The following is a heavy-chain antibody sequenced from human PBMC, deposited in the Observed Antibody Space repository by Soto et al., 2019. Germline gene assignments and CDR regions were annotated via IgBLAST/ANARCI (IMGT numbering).Heavy chain of an antibody. D-gene: IGHD3-3*01. J-gene: IGHJ6*02. Sequence: GGSLRLSCAASGFTFSSYSMNWVRQAPGKGLEWVSYISSSSSTIYYADSVKGRFTISRDNAKNSLYLQMNSLRDEDTAVYYCAREGKYYDFWSGYYLVGMDVWGQGTTVTVSS. CDR3: AREGKYYDFWSGYYLVGMDV. CDR2: ISSSSSTI. V-gene: IGHV3-48*02. CDR1: GFTFSSYS.